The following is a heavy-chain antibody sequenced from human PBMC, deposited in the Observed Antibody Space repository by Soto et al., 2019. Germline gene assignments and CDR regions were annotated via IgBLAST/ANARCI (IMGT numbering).Heavy chain of an antibody. CDR2: ISYDGSNK. CDR3: AKSGPHYYYGMAV. J-gene: IGHJ6*02. CDR1: GFTFSSYG. D-gene: IGHD1-26*01. V-gene: IGHV3-30*18. Sequence: QVQLVESGGGVVQPGRSLRLSCAASGFTFSSYGMHWVRQAPGKGLEWVAVISYDGSNKYYADSVKGRFTISRDNSKNTLYLKMNSLRVGDTGVYSCAKSGPHYYYGMAVWGQGTTVTVSS.